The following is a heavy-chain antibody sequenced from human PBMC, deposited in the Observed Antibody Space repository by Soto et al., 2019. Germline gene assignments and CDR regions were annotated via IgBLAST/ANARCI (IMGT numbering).Heavy chain of an antibody. D-gene: IGHD2-21*02. CDR1: GFPFSPST. J-gene: IGHJ4*02. CDR3: AKRDVPDPRSNAYFYDH. V-gene: IGHV3-23*01. CDR2: ISVSVGST. Sequence: EVQLLESGGGLVQPGGSLTLSCGVSGFPFSPSTMSWVRQAPGKGLEWVSTISVSVGSTYYADSVQGRVTVSSDISDNTLFWQMTSLTAEDTSVYFCAKRDVPDPRSNAYFYDHWGRGVQVTVSP.